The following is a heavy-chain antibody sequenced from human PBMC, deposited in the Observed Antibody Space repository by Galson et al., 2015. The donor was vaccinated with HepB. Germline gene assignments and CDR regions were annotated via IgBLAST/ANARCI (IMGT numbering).Heavy chain of an antibody. V-gene: IGHV3-23*01. CDR1: GFRFTKYT. J-gene: IGHJ4*02. CDR3: AKVAILGATPHYFDF. CDR2: VTGGGEIT. D-gene: IGHD3-16*01. Sequence: SLRLSCAASGFRFTKYTMAWVRQVPGKGLEWVSAVTGGGEITYFADSVRGRFSISKDISQNTVHLQMNRLRVEDTAIYHCAKVAILGATPHYFDFLAGEPWSPSPQ.